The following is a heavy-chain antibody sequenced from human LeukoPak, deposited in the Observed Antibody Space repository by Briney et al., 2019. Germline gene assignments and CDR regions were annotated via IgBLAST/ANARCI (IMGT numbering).Heavy chain of an antibody. CDR2: XXPSGGST. CDR1: GYTFTSYY. CDR3: ARSGRYCSSTSCYVGNWFDP. Sequence: GASVKXSCKASGYTFTSYYMHWVRQAPGQGLEWMGIXXPSGGSTSYAQKFQGRVTMTRDTSTSTVYMELSSLRSEDTAVYYCARSGRYCSSTSCYVGNWFDPWGQGTLVTVSS. J-gene: IGHJ5*02. V-gene: IGHV1-46*01. D-gene: IGHD2-2*01.